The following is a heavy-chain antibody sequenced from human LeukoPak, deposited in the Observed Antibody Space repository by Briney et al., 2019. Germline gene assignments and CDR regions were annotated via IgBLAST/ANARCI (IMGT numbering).Heavy chain of an antibody. CDR3: ARGSGWLRTGFDP. Sequence: SETLSLTCTVSGGSISSYYWSWIRQPPGKGLEWIGYIDYSGSTNYNPSLKSRVTISVDTSKNQFSLKLSSVTAADTAVYYCARGSGWLRTGFDPWGQGTLVTVSP. D-gene: IGHD3-9*01. V-gene: IGHV4-59*01. CDR1: GGSISSYY. CDR2: IDYSGST. J-gene: IGHJ5*02.